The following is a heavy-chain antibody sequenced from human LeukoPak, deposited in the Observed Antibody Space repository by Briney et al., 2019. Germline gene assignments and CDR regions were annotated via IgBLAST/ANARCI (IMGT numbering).Heavy chain of an antibody. CDR3: ARVPIVGACFDY. J-gene: IGHJ4*02. Sequence: PSETLSLTCTVSGGSVTDYYWSWIRQSPGKGLEWIGYIYYTGTSYNPSLKSRVTISVDTSKNQFSLKLSSVTAADTAVYYCARVPIVGACFDYWGQGTLVTVSS. CDR1: GGSVTDYY. CDR2: IYYTGT. D-gene: IGHD1-26*01. V-gene: IGHV4-59*08.